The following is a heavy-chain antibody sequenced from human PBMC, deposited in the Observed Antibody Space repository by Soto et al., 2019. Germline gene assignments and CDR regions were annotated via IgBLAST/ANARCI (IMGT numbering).Heavy chain of an antibody. CDR3: ARPPAAVAGIDWFDP. D-gene: IGHD6-19*01. J-gene: IGHJ5*02. Sequence: QVQLVQSGAEVKKPGSSVKVSCKASGGTFSSYAISWVRQAPGQGLEWMGGIIPLFGTANYAQKFQGRVTITADESTSTAYMELSSLRSEDTAVYYCARPPAAVAGIDWFDPWGQGTLVTVSS. CDR1: GGTFSSYA. V-gene: IGHV1-69*01. CDR2: IIPLFGTA.